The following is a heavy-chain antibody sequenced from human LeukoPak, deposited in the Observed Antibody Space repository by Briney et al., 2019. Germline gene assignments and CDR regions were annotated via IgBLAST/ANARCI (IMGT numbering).Heavy chain of an antibody. CDR1: GFTFSSYW. J-gene: IGHJ6*02. CDR2: FSDDEGRT. V-gene: IGHV3-74*01. CDR3: ARDYFYGLDV. Sequence: PGGSLRLSCEVSGFTFSSYWIHWVRQAPGKGLVWVSRFSDDEGRTVYADSVKGRFTISKDNAKNTLYLQMNRLRAEDTAVYYCARDYFYGLDVWGQGTTVTVSS.